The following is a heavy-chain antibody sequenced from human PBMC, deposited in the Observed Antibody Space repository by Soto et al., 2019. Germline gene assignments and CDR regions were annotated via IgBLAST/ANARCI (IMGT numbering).Heavy chain of an antibody. Sequence: QVQLQESGPGLVKPSQTLSLTCTVSGGSISSGGYYWSWIRQHPGKGLEWIGYIYYSGSTYYNPSLKGRVTISVDTSKNPFSLKLSSVTAADTAVYYCARGRGSSGLAEYFQHWGQGTLVTVSS. CDR2: IYYSGST. D-gene: IGHD6-19*01. CDR3: ARGRGSSGLAEYFQH. CDR1: GGSISSGGYY. V-gene: IGHV4-31*03. J-gene: IGHJ1*01.